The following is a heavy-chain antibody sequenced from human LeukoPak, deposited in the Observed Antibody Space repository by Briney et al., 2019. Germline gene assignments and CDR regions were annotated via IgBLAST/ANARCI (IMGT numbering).Heavy chain of an antibody. V-gene: IGHV3-23*01. CDR1: GFTLSSYA. Sequence: GGSLRLSCAVSGFTLSSYAMSWVRQAPGKGLEWVSAISGSGGSTYYAESVKGRFTISRDNSKNTLYLQMNSLRAEDTAVYYCASTRTGDYDFWSGYFDDYWGQGTLVTVSS. CDR3: ASTRTGDYDFWSGYFDDY. J-gene: IGHJ4*02. CDR2: ISGSGGST. D-gene: IGHD3-3*01.